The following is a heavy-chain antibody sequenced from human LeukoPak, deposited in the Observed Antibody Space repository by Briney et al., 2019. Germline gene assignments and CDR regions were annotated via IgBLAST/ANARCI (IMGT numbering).Heavy chain of an antibody. Sequence: GGSLRLSCAASGFTFDDYAMHWVRQAPGKGLEWVSAISGSGYSTYYADSVKGRFTISRDNSKNTLYLQMNSLRAEDTAVYYCAKVSWSSGSYSGGYWGQGTLVTVSS. V-gene: IGHV3-23*01. J-gene: IGHJ4*02. D-gene: IGHD1-26*01. CDR1: GFTFDDYA. CDR3: AKVSWSSGSYSGGY. CDR2: ISGSGYST.